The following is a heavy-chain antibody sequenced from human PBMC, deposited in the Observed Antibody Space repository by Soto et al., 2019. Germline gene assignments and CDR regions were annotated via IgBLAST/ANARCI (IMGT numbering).Heavy chain of an antibody. D-gene: IGHD3-3*01. Sequence: PGGSLRLSCAASGFTFSTYAMSWVRQAPGKGLEWVAGISASGDNSDYADSVRGRFTISRDNSRGTLYLQMNNLRAEDTAVYYCADGGEWSFNFVYWGQGTLVTVSS. CDR1: GFTFSTYA. V-gene: IGHV3-23*01. CDR3: ADGGEWSFNFVY. CDR2: ISASGDNS. J-gene: IGHJ4*02.